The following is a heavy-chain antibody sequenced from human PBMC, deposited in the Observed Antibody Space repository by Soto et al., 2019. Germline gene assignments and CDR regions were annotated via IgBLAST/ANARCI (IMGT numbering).Heavy chain of an antibody. D-gene: IGHD4-4*01. CDR3: ARDGDGRMTTNPYYYNGMDV. V-gene: IGHV4-59*01. J-gene: IGHJ6*02. Sequence: QVQLQESGPGLVEASETLSLTCTVSGGSLGSYYWSWIRQPPGKGLEWIGYVFYTGRANYNASLKRRVGISLYTSNYQFSMKLRSVTAADTAVYYCARDGDGRMTTNPYYYNGMDVWGPGTTVTVSS. CDR1: GGSLGSYY. CDR2: VFYTGRA.